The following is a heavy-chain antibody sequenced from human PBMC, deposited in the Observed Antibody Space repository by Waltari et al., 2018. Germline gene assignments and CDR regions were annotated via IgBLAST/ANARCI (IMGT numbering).Heavy chain of an antibody. D-gene: IGHD3-16*01. Sequence: EVQLVESGGGLVQPGGSLRLSCAASGFTFSSTWMSWVRQAPGKGLEWVANIKQDGSEKYYVDSVKGRFTISRDNAKNSLYLQMNSLRAEDTAVYYCARDLRTYDWYYFDYWGQGTLVTVSS. V-gene: IGHV3-7*01. J-gene: IGHJ4*02. CDR1: GFTFSSTW. CDR2: IKQDGSEK. CDR3: ARDLRTYDWYYFDY.